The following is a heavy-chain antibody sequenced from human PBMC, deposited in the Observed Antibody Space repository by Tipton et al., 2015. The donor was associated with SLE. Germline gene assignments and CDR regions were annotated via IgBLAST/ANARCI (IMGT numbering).Heavy chain of an antibody. D-gene: IGHD6-19*01. CDR1: GGSISSGSYY. CDR3: ARDRPSYSSGWYSYYFDY. Sequence: TLSLTCTVSGGSISSGSYYWSWIRQPAGKGLEWIGHIYTSGSTNYNPSLKSRVTISVDTSKNQFSLKLSSVTAADTAVYYCARDRPSYSSGWYSYYFDYWGQGTLVTVSS. J-gene: IGHJ4*02. V-gene: IGHV4-61*09. CDR2: IYTSGST.